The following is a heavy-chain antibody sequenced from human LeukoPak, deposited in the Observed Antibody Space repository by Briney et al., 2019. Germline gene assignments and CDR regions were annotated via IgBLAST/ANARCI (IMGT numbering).Heavy chain of an antibody. CDR3: ARDNVPYCTNGVCRKRTNYYFDY. Sequence: GASVKVSCKASGYTFTGYYMHWVRQAPGQGLEWMGWINPNSGGTNYAQKFQGRVTMTRDTSISTAYMELSRLRSDDTAVYYCARDNVPYCTNGVCRKRTNYYFDYWGQGTLVTVSS. CDR2: INPNSGGT. D-gene: IGHD2-8*01. CDR1: GYTFTGYY. J-gene: IGHJ4*02. V-gene: IGHV1-2*02.